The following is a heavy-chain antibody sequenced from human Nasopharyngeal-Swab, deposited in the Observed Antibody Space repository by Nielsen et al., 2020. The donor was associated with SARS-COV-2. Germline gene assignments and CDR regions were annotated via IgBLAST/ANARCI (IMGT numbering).Heavy chain of an antibody. CDR1: GFTFSSYN. D-gene: IGHD5-12*01. J-gene: IGHJ3*02. CDR2: ISSGSSYI. Sequence: GESLKISCAASGFTFSSYNMNWVRQAPGKGLEWVSFISSGSSYIYYADSLKGRFTISRDNAKKSLCLQMNSLRAEDTAVYYCARVSGYSGYDAFDIWGQGTMVTVSS. CDR3: ARVSGYSGYDAFDI. V-gene: IGHV3-21*01.